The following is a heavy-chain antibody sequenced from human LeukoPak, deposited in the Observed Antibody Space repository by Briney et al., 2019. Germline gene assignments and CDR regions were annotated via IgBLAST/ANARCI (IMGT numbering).Heavy chain of an antibody. V-gene: IGHV3-20*01. D-gene: IGHD2-2*02. CDR2: INWNGGST. Sequence: GGSLRLSCAASGFAFDDYGMSWVRQAPGKGLEWVSGINWNGGSTGYADSVKGRFTISRDNAKNSLYLQMNSLRAEDTALYHCARSGYCSSTSCYRDYYYYMDVWGKGTTVTISS. J-gene: IGHJ6*03. CDR3: ARSGYCSSTSCYRDYYYYMDV. CDR1: GFAFDDYG.